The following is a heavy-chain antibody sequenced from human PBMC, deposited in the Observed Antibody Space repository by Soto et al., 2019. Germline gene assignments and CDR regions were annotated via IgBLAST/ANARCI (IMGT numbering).Heavy chain of an antibody. D-gene: IGHD5-12*01. Sequence: QVQLVQSGAEVKKPGASVKVSCKASGYTFTSYGINWVRQAPGQGLEWMGWISANTGNTHYAQRVQGRVTMTTDTSTSTAYMELRSLTSDDTAVYYCARVQSGYDFAYWGQGTLVTVSS. CDR3: ARVQSGYDFAY. J-gene: IGHJ4*02. V-gene: IGHV1-18*01. CDR1: GYTFTSYG. CDR2: ISANTGNT.